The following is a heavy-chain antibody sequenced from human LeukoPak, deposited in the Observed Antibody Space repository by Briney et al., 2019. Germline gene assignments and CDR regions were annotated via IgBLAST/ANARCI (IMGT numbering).Heavy chain of an antibody. V-gene: IGHV1-69*06. CDR1: GGTFSSYA. CDR3: AREPKDGYNLDY. J-gene: IGHJ4*02. Sequence: SVKVSCKASGGTFSSYAISWVRQAPGQGLEWMGGIIPIFGTANYAQKFQGRVTITADKSTSTAYMELSSLRSEDTAVYYCAREPKDGYNLDYWGQGTLVTVSS. D-gene: IGHD5-24*01. CDR2: IIPIFGTA.